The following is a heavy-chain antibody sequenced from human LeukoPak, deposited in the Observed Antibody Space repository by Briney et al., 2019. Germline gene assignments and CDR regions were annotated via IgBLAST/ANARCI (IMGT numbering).Heavy chain of an antibody. CDR2: IKQDGSEK. Sequence: GGSLRLSCAASEFTVSGNYMTWVRQAPGKGLEWVANIKQDGSEKYYVDSVKGRVTISRDNAKNSLYLQVNSLRAEDTAVYYCARVFGAGYSDYWGQGTLVTVSS. J-gene: IGHJ4*02. CDR1: EFTVSGNY. CDR3: ARVFGAGYSDY. V-gene: IGHV3-7*01. D-gene: IGHD4/OR15-4a*01.